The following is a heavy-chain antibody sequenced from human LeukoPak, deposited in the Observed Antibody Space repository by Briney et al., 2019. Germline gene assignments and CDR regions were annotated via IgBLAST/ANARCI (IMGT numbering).Heavy chain of an antibody. CDR2: ISYDGSNK. J-gene: IGHJ4*02. V-gene: IGHV3-30*18. D-gene: IGHD6-19*01. Sequence: GGSLRLSCAASGFTFSSYGMHWVRQAPGKGLEWVAVISYDGSNKYYTDSVKGRFTISRDNSKNTLYLQMNSLRAEDTAVYYCAKGLSSSGWYTAIDYWGQGTLVTVSS. CDR3: AKGLSSSGWYTAIDY. CDR1: GFTFSSYG.